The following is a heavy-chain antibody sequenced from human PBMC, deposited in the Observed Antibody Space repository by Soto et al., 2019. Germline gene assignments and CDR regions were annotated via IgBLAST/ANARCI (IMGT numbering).Heavy chain of an antibody. V-gene: IGHV4-30-4*01. CDR1: GGSISSGDYY. CDR2: IYYSGST. Sequence: SETLSLTCTVSGGSISSGDYYWSWIRQPPGKGLEWIGYIYYSGSTYYNPSLKSRVTISVDTSKNQFSLKLSSVTAADTAVYYCARDESIDSSGYGYYGMDVWGQGTTVTVSS. CDR3: ARDESIDSSGYGYYGMDV. J-gene: IGHJ6*02. D-gene: IGHD3-22*01.